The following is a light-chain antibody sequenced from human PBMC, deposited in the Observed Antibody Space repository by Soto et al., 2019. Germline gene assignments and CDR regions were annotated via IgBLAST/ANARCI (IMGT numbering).Light chain of an antibody. CDR1: QSVSSSY. CDR3: QQYGSAPHT. Sequence: EIVLTQSPGTLSLSPGERATLSCRASQSVSSSYLACYQHKPGQAPRLLIYVASSRATGIPDRFSGSGSGTDFTLTISRLEPEEFAVYYFQQYGSAPHTFGQGTKLEIK. CDR2: VAS. J-gene: IGKJ2*01. V-gene: IGKV3-20*01.